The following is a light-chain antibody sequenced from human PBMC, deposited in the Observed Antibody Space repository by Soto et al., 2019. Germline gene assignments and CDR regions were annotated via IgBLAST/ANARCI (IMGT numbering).Light chain of an antibody. CDR3: QQYNNWPRT. J-gene: IGKJ1*01. CDR2: GAS. V-gene: IGKV3-20*01. Sequence: EIVLTQSPGTLSLSPGERATLSCRASQSVSSTYLAWYQQKPGQAPRLLIYGASTRATGIPDRFSGSGSGTDFSLTISRLQSEDFAVYYCQQYNNWPRTLGQGTKVDIK. CDR1: QSVSSTY.